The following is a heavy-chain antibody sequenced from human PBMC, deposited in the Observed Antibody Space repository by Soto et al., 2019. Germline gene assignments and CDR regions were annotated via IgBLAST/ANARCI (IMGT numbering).Heavy chain of an antibody. CDR3: ARNVGSSGSSRWFDT. J-gene: IGHJ5*02. CDR1: GFTLSNYG. CDR2: IWYEGTTK. D-gene: IGHD3-10*01. Sequence: GGSLRLSCVASGFTLSNYGMHWVRQAPGKGLEWIALIWYEGTTKYSTDSMKGRFSISRDQSKSTLYLQVNSLRAEDTATYYCARNVGSSGSSRWFDTWGQGTLVTVSS. V-gene: IGHV3-33*01.